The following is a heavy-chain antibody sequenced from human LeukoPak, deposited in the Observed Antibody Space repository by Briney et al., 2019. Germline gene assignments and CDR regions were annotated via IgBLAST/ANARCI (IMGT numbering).Heavy chain of an antibody. CDR1: GCTCSNYG. J-gene: IGHJ4*02. D-gene: IGHD3-9*01. Sequence: HTGGSLRLSCAASGCTCSNYGMHWVRKAPGKGLEWVAFIQDDGTRQWYADSVRGRFTISRDSSQNTVFLQMNSLRTEDTAVYYCAEDLYYDILTGFDYWGQGTLVTVSS. CDR2: IQDDGTRQ. CDR3: AEDLYYDILTGFDY. V-gene: IGHV3-30*02.